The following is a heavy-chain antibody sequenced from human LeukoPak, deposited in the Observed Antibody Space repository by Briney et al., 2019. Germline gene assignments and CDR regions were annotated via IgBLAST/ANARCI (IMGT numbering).Heavy chain of an antibody. CDR1: GYTFTGYY. J-gene: IGHJ6*02. CDR3: ARDQTGDPYYYYGMDV. D-gene: IGHD7-27*01. CDR2: INPNSGGT. V-gene: IGHV1-2*02. Sequence: ASAKVSCKASGYTFTGYYMHWVRQAPGQGLEWMGWINPNSGGTNYAQKFQGRVTMTRDTSISTAYMELSRLRSDDTAVYYCARDQTGDPYYYYGMDVWGQGTTVTVSS.